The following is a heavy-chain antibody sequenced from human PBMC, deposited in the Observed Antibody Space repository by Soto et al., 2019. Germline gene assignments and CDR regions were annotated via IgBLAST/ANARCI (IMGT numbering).Heavy chain of an antibody. V-gene: IGHV1-69*13. Sequence: GASVKVSCKASGGTFSSYGIDWVRQAPGQGLEWMGGIIPIFGRANYAQKIQGRVTITADESTSTAYMELRSLRSEDTAVYYCAGGVHHDSSGYYYFYWGQGTLVTVSS. D-gene: IGHD3-22*01. CDR3: AGGVHHDSSGYYYFY. CDR1: GGTFSSYG. CDR2: IIPIFGRA. J-gene: IGHJ4*02.